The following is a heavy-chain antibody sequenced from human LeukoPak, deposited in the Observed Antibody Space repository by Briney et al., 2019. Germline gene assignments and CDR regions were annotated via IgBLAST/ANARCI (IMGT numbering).Heavy chain of an antibody. CDR3: ARAIHYDYVWGFDY. CDR2: ISYSGNT. Sequence: PSETLSLTCTVSGGSISNYYWTWIRQPPGKGLEWIGFISYSGNTNYNPSLKSRVTISVDTSKNQFSLNLSSVTAADTAVYFCARAIHYDYVWGFDYWGQGTLVTVSS. J-gene: IGHJ4*02. V-gene: IGHV4-59*01. CDR1: GGSISNYY. D-gene: IGHD3-16*01.